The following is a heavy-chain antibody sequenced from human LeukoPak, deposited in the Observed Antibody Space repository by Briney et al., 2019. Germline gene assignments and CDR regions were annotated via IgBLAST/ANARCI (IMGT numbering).Heavy chain of an antibody. Sequence: GESLKISCESFGYSFTSYWIGWVRQMPGKGLECMGIIYPGDSDTRYSPSFQGQVTISADKFISTAYLQWSSLKASDTAMYYCARLYSGSYFINYWGQGTLVTVSS. V-gene: IGHV5-51*01. CDR2: IYPGDSDT. D-gene: IGHD1-26*01. CDR3: ARLYSGSYFINY. CDR1: GYSFTSYW. J-gene: IGHJ4*02.